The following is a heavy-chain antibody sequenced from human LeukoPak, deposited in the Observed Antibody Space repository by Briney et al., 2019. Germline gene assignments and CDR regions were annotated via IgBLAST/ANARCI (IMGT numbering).Heavy chain of an antibody. V-gene: IGHV1-69*04. CDR2: IIPILGIA. Sequence: SVKVSCKASGGTFSSYAIIWVRQAPGQGLEWMGRIIPILGIANYAQKFQGRVTITADKSTSTAYMELSSLRSEDTAVYYCARVEFTLMVYATWGQGTLVTVSS. D-gene: IGHD2-8*01. J-gene: IGHJ5*02. CDR3: ARVEFTLMVYAT. CDR1: GGTFSSYA.